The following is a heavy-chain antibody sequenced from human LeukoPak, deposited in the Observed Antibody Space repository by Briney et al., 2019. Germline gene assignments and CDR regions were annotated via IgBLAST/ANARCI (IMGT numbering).Heavy chain of an antibody. V-gene: IGHV3-21*01. CDR3: ASYDFWSGYEGGMDV. CDR2: ISSSSSCI. CDR1: GFTFSSYS. J-gene: IGHJ6*04. Sequence: PGGSLRLSCAASGFTFSSYSMNWVRQAPGKGLEWVSSISSSSSCIYYADSVKGRFTISRDNAKNSLYLQMNSLRAEDTAVYYCASYDFWSGYEGGMDVWGKGTTVTVSS. D-gene: IGHD3-3*01.